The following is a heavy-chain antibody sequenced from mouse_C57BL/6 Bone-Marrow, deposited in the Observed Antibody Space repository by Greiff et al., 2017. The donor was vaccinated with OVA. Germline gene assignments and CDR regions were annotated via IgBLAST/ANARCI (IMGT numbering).Heavy chain of an antibody. D-gene: IGHD2-5*01. CDR1: GYSITSGYY. CDR2: ISYDGSN. CDR3: ARDYSNYLWFAY. V-gene: IGHV3-6*01. J-gene: IGHJ3*01. Sequence: DVKLQESGPGLVKPSQSLSLTCSVTGYSITSGYYWNWIRQFPGNKLEWMGYISYDGSNNYNPSLKNRISITRDTSKNQFFLKLNSVTTEDTATYYCARDYSNYLWFAYWGQGTLVTVSA.